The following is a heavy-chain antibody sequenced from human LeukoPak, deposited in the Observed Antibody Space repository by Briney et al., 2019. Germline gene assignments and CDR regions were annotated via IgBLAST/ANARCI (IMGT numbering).Heavy chain of an antibody. V-gene: IGHV3-30*02. CDR3: AKVYGPYYYDSTPTT. CDR1: GFTFSSYG. CDR2: IRYDGSNK. J-gene: IGHJ5*02. D-gene: IGHD3-22*01. Sequence: GGSLRLSCAASGFTFSSYGMHWARQAPGKGLEWVAFIRYDGSNKYYADSVKGRFTISRDNSKNTLYLQMNSLRAEDTAVYYCAKVYGPYYYDSTPTTWGQGTLVTVSS.